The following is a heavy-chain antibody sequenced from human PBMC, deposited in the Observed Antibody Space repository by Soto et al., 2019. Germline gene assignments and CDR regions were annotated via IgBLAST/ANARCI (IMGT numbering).Heavy chain of an antibody. D-gene: IGHD5-18*01. CDR1: GGSISSYY. V-gene: IGHV4-59*08. CDR3: ARQGIYSYGYLLDY. J-gene: IGHJ4*02. CDR2: VYYSGST. Sequence: SETLSLTCTVSGGSISSYYWSWIRQPPGKGLEWIGYVYYSGSTNYNPSLKSRVTISVDTSKNQFSLRLSSVTAADTAVYYCARQGIYSYGYLLDYWGQGTLVTVSS.